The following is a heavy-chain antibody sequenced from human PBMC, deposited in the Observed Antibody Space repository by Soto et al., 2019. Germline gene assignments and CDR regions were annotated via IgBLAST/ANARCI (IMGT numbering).Heavy chain of an antibody. CDR3: ARSGGLQHIDY. CDR2: INYSRST. Sequence: TSETLSLTCAVYGGSFSGYYWSWIRQSPGKGLEWIGEINYSRSTNYNPSLKSRVTISVDTSNYRFSLILTSVTAADTAVHYCARSGGLQHIDYWGQGTLVTVSS. D-gene: IGHD4-4*01. V-gene: IGHV4-34*01. J-gene: IGHJ4*02. CDR1: GGSFSGYY.